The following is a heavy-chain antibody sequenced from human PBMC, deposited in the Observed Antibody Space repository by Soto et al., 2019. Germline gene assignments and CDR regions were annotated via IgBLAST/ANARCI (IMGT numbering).Heavy chain of an antibody. CDR3: ARDLSLRSRSFDY. V-gene: IGHV3-21*01. Sequence: PGGSLRLSCAASVFTFSSYSMNWVRQAPGKGLEWVSSISSSSSYIYYADSVKGRFTISRDNAKNSLYLQMNSLRAEDTAVYYCARDLSLRSRSFDYWGQGTLVTVSS. CDR2: ISSSSSYI. CDR1: VFTFSSYS. D-gene: IGHD3-3*02. J-gene: IGHJ4*02.